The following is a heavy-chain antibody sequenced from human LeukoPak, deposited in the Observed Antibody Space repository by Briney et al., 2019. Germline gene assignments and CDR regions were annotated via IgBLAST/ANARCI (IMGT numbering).Heavy chain of an antibody. CDR3: ARVGFRFLGAMVWGKRYYYYMDV. D-gene: IGHD3-3*01. CDR2: IYYSGRT. V-gene: IGHV4-59*01. CDR1: GGSISSYY. Sequence: PSETLSLTCTVSGGSISSYYWSWMRQPPGKGLEGVGYIYYSGRTNYNPTLKSRVTISVDASKNQFSLKLSSVTAAGTAVYYCARVGFRFLGAMVWGKRYYYYMDVWGKGTTVTVSS. J-gene: IGHJ6*03.